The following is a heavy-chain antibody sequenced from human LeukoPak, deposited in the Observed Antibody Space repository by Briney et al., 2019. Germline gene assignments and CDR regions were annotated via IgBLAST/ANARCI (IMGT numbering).Heavy chain of an antibody. CDR3: ARHYYYDSSGYPIPGNWFDP. J-gene: IGHJ5*02. CDR2: MNPNSGNT. V-gene: IGHV1-8*03. D-gene: IGHD3-22*01. CDR1: GYTFTSYD. Sequence: ASVKVSCKASGYTFTSYDINWVRQATGQGLEWVGWMNPNSGNTGYAQKFQGRVTITRNTSISTAYMELSSLRSEDTAVYYCARHYYYDSSGYPIPGNWFDPWGQGTLVTVSS.